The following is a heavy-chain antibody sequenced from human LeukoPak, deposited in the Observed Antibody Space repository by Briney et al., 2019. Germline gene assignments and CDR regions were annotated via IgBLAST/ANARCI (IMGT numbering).Heavy chain of an antibody. V-gene: IGHV1-69*13. CDR1: GGTFSSYA. Sequence: VASVKVSCKASGGTFSSYAISWVRQAPGQGLEWMGGIIPIFGTANYAQKFQGRVTFTADESTSTAYMELSSLRSEDTAVYYCARPYRVNYYDSSGYSPFDYWGQGTLVTVSS. J-gene: IGHJ4*02. CDR3: ARPYRVNYYDSSGYSPFDY. D-gene: IGHD3-22*01. CDR2: IIPIFGTA.